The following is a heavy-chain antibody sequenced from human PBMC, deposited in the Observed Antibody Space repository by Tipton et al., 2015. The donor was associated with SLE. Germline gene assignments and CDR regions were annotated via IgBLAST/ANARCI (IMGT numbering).Heavy chain of an antibody. Sequence: SLRLSCAASGFTVSHNYMSWVRQAPGKGLEWVAVIYSGGSTYYADSVKGRFTISRDNSKNTLYLQMNSLRAEDTAVYYCARAGSGWYYYGMDVWGQGTTVTVSS. CDR1: GFTVSHNY. CDR3: ARAGSGWYYYGMDV. V-gene: IGHV3-66*01. J-gene: IGHJ6*02. D-gene: IGHD6-19*01. CDR2: IYSGGST.